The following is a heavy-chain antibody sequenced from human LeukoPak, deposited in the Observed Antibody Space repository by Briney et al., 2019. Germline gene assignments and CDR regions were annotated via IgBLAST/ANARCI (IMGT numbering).Heavy chain of an antibody. D-gene: IGHD3-22*01. Sequence: PGGSLRLSCAASGFTFGNYWMSWVRQAPGKGLEWVANIRQDGSEKFYVDSVKGRFTISRDNDKTSLYLQMNSLRAEDTAVYYCARGYYDSSGYYPFDYWGQGTLVTVSS. J-gene: IGHJ4*02. CDR2: IRQDGSEK. CDR1: GFTFGNYW. CDR3: ARGYYDSSGYYPFDY. V-gene: IGHV3-7*01.